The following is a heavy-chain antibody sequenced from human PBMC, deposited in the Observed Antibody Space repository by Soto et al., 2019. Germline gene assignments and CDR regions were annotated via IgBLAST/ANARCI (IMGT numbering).Heavy chain of an antibody. Sequence: QVQLVQSGAEVKKPGASVKVSCKASGYTFTSYYISWVRQAPGQGLEWMGWISAYNGNTNYPQKLQGRVTMTTDTSTSKANMELRSLRSDDTAVYYWARDSPPIASWGQGTMVTVSS. V-gene: IGHV1-18*01. J-gene: IGHJ5*02. CDR3: ARDSPPIAS. CDR1: GYTFTSYY. D-gene: IGHD3-3*02. CDR2: ISAYNGNT.